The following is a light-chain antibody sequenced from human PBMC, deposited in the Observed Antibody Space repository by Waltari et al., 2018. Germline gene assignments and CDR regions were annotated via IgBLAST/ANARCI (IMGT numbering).Light chain of an antibody. V-gene: IGLV2-8*01. CDR2: EVS. CDR3: SSFAGNNNVV. Sequence: QSALTQPTSASGSPGQSVTISCTGTSNDVGAYNYVPLYQQHPGKAPKLMIYEVSMRPSGVPDRFSGSKSDNTASLTVSGLQAEDEADYYCSSFAGNNNVVFGGGTKLTVL. CDR1: SNDVGAYNY. J-gene: IGLJ2*01.